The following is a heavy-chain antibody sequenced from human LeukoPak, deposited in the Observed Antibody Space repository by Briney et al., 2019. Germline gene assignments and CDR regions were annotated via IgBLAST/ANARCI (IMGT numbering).Heavy chain of an antibody. CDR2: ISSSGSTI. Sequence: GGSLRLSCAASGFTFSDYYMSWIRQAPEKELEWVSYISSSGSTIYYADSVKGRFTISRDNAKNSLYLQMNSLRAEDTAVYYCARATYYDSSGYYGMVDPDYWGQGTLVTVSS. CDR3: ARATYYDSSGYYGMVDPDY. CDR1: GFTFSDYY. J-gene: IGHJ4*02. V-gene: IGHV3-11*01. D-gene: IGHD3-22*01.